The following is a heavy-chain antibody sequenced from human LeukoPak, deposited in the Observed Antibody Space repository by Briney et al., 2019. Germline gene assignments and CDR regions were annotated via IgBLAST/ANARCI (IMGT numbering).Heavy chain of an antibody. Sequence: PGGSLRLSCAASGFTFSSYWMHWVRQAPGKGPVWVSRIKSDGSSTNYADSVKGRFTISRDNAKNTLYLQMNSLRAEDTAVYYCARGGAVAGTGDYWGQGTLVTVSS. V-gene: IGHV3-74*01. D-gene: IGHD6-19*01. CDR1: GFTFSSYW. J-gene: IGHJ4*02. CDR2: IKSDGSST. CDR3: ARGGAVAGTGDY.